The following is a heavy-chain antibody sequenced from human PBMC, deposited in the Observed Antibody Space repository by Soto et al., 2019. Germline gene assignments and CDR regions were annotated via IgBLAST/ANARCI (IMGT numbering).Heavy chain of an antibody. D-gene: IGHD1-26*01. V-gene: IGHV3-7*01. J-gene: IGHJ4*02. CDR1: GFTFSTYR. CDR2: IKRDGGEE. Sequence: EVQLVESGGGLVQPGGSLRLSCAASGFTFSTYRMTWVRQAPGRGLEWVANIKRDGGEEYYVDSVKGRFTISRDNAKNSLYLQMNSLRVEDTAVYYCATYRGHWGQGTLVTVSS. CDR3: ATYRGH.